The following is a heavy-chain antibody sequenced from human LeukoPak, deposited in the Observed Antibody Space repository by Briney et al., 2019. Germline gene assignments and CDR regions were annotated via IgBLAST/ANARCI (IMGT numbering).Heavy chain of an antibody. V-gene: IGHV1-8*02. Sequence: ASVKVSCKASGYTFTGYYMHWVRQATGQGLEWMGWMNPNSGNTGYAQKFQGRVTMTRNTSISTAYMELSSLRSEDTAVYYCARGHYDILTGTIWGQGTLVTVSS. CDR3: ARGHYDILTGTI. D-gene: IGHD3-9*01. CDR2: MNPNSGNT. J-gene: IGHJ4*02. CDR1: GYTFTGYY.